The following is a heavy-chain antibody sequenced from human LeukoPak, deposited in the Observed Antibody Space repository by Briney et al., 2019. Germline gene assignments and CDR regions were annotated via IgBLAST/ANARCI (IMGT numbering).Heavy chain of an antibody. CDR1: GGSFSGYY. CDR2: INHSEST. J-gene: IGHJ6*04. D-gene: IGHD3-10*01. V-gene: IGHV4-34*01. Sequence: SETLSLTCAVYGGSFSGYYWSWIRQPPGKGLEWIGEINHSESTNYNPSLKSRVTISVDTSKNQFSLKLSSVTAADTAVYYCARVTGFGELLPYYYGMDVWGKGTTVTVSS. CDR3: ARVTGFGELLPYYYGMDV.